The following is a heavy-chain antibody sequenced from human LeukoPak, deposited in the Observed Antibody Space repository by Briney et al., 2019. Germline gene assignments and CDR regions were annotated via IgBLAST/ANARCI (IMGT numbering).Heavy chain of an antibody. CDR1: GFTFSSYW. Sequence: GGSLRLSRAASGFTFSSYWMSWVRQAPGKGLEWVANIKQDGSEKYYVDSVKGRFTISRDNAKNSLYLQMNSLRAEDTALYYCAKDMAAYYYSSGNIDYWGQGTLVTVSS. J-gene: IGHJ4*02. CDR2: IKQDGSEK. V-gene: IGHV3-7*03. D-gene: IGHD3-10*01. CDR3: AKDMAAYYYSSGNIDY.